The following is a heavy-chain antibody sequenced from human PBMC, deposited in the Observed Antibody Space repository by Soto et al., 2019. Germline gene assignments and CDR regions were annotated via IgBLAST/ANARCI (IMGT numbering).Heavy chain of an antibody. J-gene: IGHJ5*02. CDR1: GFTFSSYE. CDR2: ISSSGSTI. CDR3: ARILLYSNYGWFDP. V-gene: IGHV3-48*03. Sequence: GGSLRLSCAASGFTFSSYEMNWFRQAPGKGLEWVSYISSSGSTIYYADSVKGRFTISRDNAKNSLYLQMNSLRAEDTAVYYCARILLYSNYGWFDPWGQGTLVTVSS. D-gene: IGHD4-4*01.